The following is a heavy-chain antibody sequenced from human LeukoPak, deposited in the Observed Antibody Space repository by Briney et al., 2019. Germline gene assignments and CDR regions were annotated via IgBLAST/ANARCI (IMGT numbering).Heavy chain of an antibody. CDR2: ITNNADAT. Sequence: GSLRLSCAASGFTFRNFAMSWVRQAPGKGLEWVSHITNNADATYYADSVKARFTVSRDNSNNILYLQLDSLRAEDAAVYYCAKDFWSGNYQSGGLDVWAQGSTVTVSS. V-gene: IGHV3-23*01. D-gene: IGHD3-3*01. J-gene: IGHJ6*02. CDR1: GFTFRNFA. CDR3: AKDFWSGNYQSGGLDV.